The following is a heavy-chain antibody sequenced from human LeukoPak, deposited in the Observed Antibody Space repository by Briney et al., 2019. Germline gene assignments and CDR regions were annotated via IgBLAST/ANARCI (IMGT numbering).Heavy chain of an antibody. V-gene: IGHV4-30-4*01. J-gene: IGHJ4*02. CDR1: GGSISSGDYY. CDR3: ARVGAYCGGDCYWIDY. D-gene: IGHD2-21*02. CDR2: IYYSGST. Sequence: SQTLSLTCTVSGGSISSGDYYWSWIRQPPGKGLEWLGYIYYSGSTYYNPSLKSRVTISVDTSKNQFSLKLSSVTAADTAVYYCARVGAYCGGDCYWIDYWGQGTLVTVSS.